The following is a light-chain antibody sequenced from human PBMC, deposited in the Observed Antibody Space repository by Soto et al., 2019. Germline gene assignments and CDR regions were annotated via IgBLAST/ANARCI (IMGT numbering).Light chain of an antibody. CDR3: QQRSNWPPMYT. V-gene: IGKV3D-20*02. J-gene: IGKJ2*01. CDR1: QSIDRSY. CDR2: GPS. Sequence: EVVLTQSPGTLSLSPGERATLSCRASQSIDRSYVAWYQQKPGQAPRLLIYGPSSRATGVPDRFSGSGSGTDFTLTISSLEPEDFAVYYCQQRSNWPPMYTFGQGTKVDIK.